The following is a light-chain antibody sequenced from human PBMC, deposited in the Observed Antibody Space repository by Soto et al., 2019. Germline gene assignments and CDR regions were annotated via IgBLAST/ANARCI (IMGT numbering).Light chain of an antibody. J-gene: IGLJ3*02. CDR2: RNN. CDR1: SSNIGSNY. V-gene: IGLV1-47*01. Sequence: QSVLTQPPSASGTPGQRVTISCSGSSSNIGSNYVYWYQQLPGTAPKLLIYRNNQRPSGVPDRFSGSKSGTSASLAISGLRSEDEADSYCAAWDDSLSGSGVFGGGTKLTVL. CDR3: AAWDDSLSGSGV.